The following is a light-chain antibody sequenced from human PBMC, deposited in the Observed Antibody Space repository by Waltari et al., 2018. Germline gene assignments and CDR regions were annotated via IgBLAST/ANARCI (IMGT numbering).Light chain of an antibody. CDR3: QHNMRIPVT. CDR1: ESVRRA. CDR2: DSS. Sequence: EVVLTQSPGTLSLSPGESATLSCRTSESVRRALIWYQQKPGQAPRLLIYDSSTRATGVPDRFSGSGFGTDFSLTISRLEPEDFAVYYCQHNMRIPVTFGQGTRVEIK. J-gene: IGKJ1*01. V-gene: IGKV3-20*01.